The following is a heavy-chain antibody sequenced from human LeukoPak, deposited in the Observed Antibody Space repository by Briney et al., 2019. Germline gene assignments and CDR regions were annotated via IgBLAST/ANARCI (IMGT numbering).Heavy chain of an antibody. V-gene: IGHV4-34*01. CDR2: INHSGST. CDR3: AIPMSQYSSSSRRALHSQQYFQH. J-gene: IGHJ1*01. D-gene: IGHD6-6*01. Sequence: KPSETLSLTCAVYGGSFSGYYWSWIRQPPGKGLEWIGEINHSGSTNYNPSLKSRVTISVDTSKNQFSLKLSSATAADTAVYYRAIPMSQYSSSSRRALHSQQYFQHWGQGTLVTVSS. CDR1: GGSFSGYY.